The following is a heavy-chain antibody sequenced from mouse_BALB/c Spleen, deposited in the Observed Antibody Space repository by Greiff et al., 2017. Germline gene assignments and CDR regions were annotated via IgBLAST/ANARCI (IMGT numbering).Heavy chain of an antibody. CDR2: IRLKSNNYAT. CDR1: GFTFSNYW. V-gene: IGHV6-6*02. CDR3: TSSYYRYDGDY. D-gene: IGHD2-14*01. Sequence: EVKVEESGGGLVQPGGSMKLSCVASGFTFSNYWMNWVRQSPEKGLEWVAEIRLKSNNYATHYAESVKGRFTISRDDSKSSVYLQMNHLRAEDTGIYYCTSSYYRYDGDYWGQGTTLTVSS. J-gene: IGHJ2*01.